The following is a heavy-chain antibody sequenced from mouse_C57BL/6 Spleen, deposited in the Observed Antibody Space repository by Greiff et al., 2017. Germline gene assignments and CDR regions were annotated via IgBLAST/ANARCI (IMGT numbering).Heavy chain of an antibody. CDR3: ARFYDGYYASFAY. D-gene: IGHD2-3*01. Sequence: QVQLQQPGAELVKPGASVKLSCKASGYTFTSYSMHWVKQRPGQGLEWIGMIHPNSGSTNYNEKFKSKATLTVDTSSSTAYMQLSSLTSEDSAVXDCARFYDGYYASFAYWGQGTLVTVSA. V-gene: IGHV1-64*01. J-gene: IGHJ3*01. CDR1: GYTFTSYS. CDR2: IHPNSGST.